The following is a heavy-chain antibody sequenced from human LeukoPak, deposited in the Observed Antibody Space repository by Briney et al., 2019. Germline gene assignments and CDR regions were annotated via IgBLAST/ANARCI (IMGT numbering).Heavy chain of an antibody. J-gene: IGHJ4*02. V-gene: IGHV1-18*04. CDR2: ISAYNGNT. CDR1: GYTFTGYY. Sequence: AASVKVSFKASGYTFTGYYMHWVRQAPGQGLEWMGWISAYNGNTNYAQKLQGRVTMTTDTSTRTAYMELRSLRSDDTAVYYCARGGGGATGLDYWGQGTLVTVSS. CDR3: ARGGGGATGLDY. D-gene: IGHD1-26*01.